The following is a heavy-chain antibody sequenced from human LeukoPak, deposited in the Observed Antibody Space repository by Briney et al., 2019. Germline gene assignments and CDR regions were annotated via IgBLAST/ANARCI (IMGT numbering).Heavy chain of an antibody. CDR1: GFTFSSYS. CDR2: IRSKAYGGTT. CDR3: TRDNYGSVRALDY. J-gene: IGHJ4*02. Sequence: GGSLRLSCEASGFTFSSYSMSWVRQAPGKGLEWVGFIRSKAYGGTTEYAASVKGRFTISRDDSKSIAYLQMNSLKTEDTAVYYCTRDNYGSVRALDYWGQGTLVTVSS. D-gene: IGHD3-10*01. V-gene: IGHV3-49*04.